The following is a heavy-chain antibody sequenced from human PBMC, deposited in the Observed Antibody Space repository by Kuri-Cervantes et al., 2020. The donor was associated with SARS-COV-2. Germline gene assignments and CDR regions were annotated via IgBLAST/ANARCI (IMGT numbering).Heavy chain of an antibody. D-gene: IGHD2-15*01. J-gene: IGHJ4*02. Sequence: SETLSLTCTVAGGSISSYYWSWIRQPPGKGLEWIGYIYYRGRTNYNPCLKSRVTISVDTSKNQFSLQLNSVTPEDTAVYYWARRVATVATLDYWGQGTLVTVSS. CDR1: GGSISSYY. CDR2: IYYRGRT. V-gene: IGHV4-59*12. CDR3: ARRVATVATLDY.